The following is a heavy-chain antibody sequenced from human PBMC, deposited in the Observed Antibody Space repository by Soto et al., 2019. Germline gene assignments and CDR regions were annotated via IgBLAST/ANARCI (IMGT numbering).Heavy chain of an antibody. Sequence: PGGSLRLSCAASGFTFSSNWMSWVRQAPGKGLEWVANIKQDGSEKYYVDSVKGRFTISRDNAKNSLYLQMNSLRAEDTAVYYCARDTTYYYGSGSWFDPWGQGTLVTVSS. CDR1: GFTFSSNW. J-gene: IGHJ5*02. CDR3: ARDTTYYYGSGSWFDP. V-gene: IGHV3-7*01. CDR2: IKQDGSEK. D-gene: IGHD3-10*01.